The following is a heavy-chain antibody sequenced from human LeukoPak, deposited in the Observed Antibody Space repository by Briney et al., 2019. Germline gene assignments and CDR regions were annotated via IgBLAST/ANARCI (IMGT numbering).Heavy chain of an antibody. V-gene: IGHV4-39*07. CDR1: GDSISSSSYS. CDR2: INHRRST. J-gene: IGHJ6*03. D-gene: IGHD3-9*01. CDR3: ARRGGYYDILTDYSSSYYYYYYYMDV. Sequence: SETLSLTCAVSGDSISSSSYSWSWIRQPPGKGLEWIGEINHRRSTNYNPCLKSRVTISVDTSQNQFSLKLSSVTAADTAVYYCARRGGYYDILTDYSSSYYYYYYYMDVWGKGTTVTVSS.